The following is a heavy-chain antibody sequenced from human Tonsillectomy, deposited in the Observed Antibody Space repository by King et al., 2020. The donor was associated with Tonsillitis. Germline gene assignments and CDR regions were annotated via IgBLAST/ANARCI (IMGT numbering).Heavy chain of an antibody. CDR1: GFTFSSYW. J-gene: IGHJ6*03. Sequence: VQLVESGGGLVQPGGSLRLSCAASGFTFSSYWMSWVRQAPGKGLEWVANIKQDGSEKYYVGSVKGRFTISRDNAKNSLYLQMNSLRAEDTAVYYCARVGEPYYYYYYMDVWGKGTTVTVSS. D-gene: IGHD2-21*01. CDR3: ARVGEPYYYYYYMDV. CDR2: IKQDGSEK. V-gene: IGHV3-7*01.